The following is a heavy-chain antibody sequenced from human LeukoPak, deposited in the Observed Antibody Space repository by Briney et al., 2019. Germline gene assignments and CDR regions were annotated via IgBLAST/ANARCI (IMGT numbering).Heavy chain of an antibody. CDR2: ISGSGGNT. CDR1: GFTFNNYA. Sequence: GGSLRLSCAASGFTFNNYAMSWVRQAPVKGLEWVSGISGSGGNTYYADSGKGRFTISRDNSKNTLFLQMNSLTAHNTAVFYCAKTLGYCTTTRCVRGGMDVWGKGTTVTVSS. J-gene: IGHJ6*04. V-gene: IGHV3-23*01. D-gene: IGHD2-8*01. CDR3: AKTLGYCTTTRCVRGGMDV.